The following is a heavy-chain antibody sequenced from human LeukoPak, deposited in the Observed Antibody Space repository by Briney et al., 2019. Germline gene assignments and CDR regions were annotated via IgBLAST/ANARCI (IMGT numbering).Heavy chain of an antibody. D-gene: IGHD5-24*01. J-gene: IGHJ4*02. CDR2: ISYDGSNK. CDR1: GFTFSSYG. V-gene: IGHV3-30*18. CDR3: AKDEMSSF. Sequence: GGSLRLSCAASGFTFSSYGMHWVGQAPGKGLEWVAVISYDGSNKYYADSVKGRFTISGDNSKNTLYLQMNSLRAEDTAVYYCAKDEMSSFWGQGTLVTVSS.